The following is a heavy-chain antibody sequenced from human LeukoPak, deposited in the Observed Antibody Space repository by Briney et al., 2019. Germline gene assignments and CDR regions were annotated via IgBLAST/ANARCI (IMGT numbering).Heavy chain of an antibody. CDR1: GFRFSTYW. CDR3: ATLGVPPFDY. Sequence: GGSLRLSCAASGFRFSTYWMTWVRKAPGKGLEWVASIKRDGSDKYYVDSVKGRFTISRDNAKNSLYLQMNSLRAEDTAVYYCATLGVPPFDYWGQGTLVTVSS. V-gene: IGHV3-7*01. D-gene: IGHD3-10*01. CDR2: IKRDGSDK. J-gene: IGHJ4*02.